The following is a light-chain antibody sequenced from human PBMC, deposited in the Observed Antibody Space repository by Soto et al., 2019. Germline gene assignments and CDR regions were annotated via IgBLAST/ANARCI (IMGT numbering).Light chain of an antibody. CDR3: RQCNNWPLT. Sequence: EIGWTQSQATLSLSPGEAATLSCRASQSFSNSLAWFQQRPGQAPRLLIYDASHRDTGFPARFSGSGSGTDVSLPISSLEPEGLEVSYCRQCNNWPLTFGQGTKLAIQ. V-gene: IGKV3-11*01. J-gene: IGKJ1*01. CDR2: DAS. CDR1: QSFSNS.